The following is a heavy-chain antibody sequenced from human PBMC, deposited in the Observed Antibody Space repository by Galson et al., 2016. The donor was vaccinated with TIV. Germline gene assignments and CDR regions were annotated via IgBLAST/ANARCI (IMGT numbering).Heavy chain of an antibody. J-gene: IGHJ2*01. CDR2: INPDSGVT. D-gene: IGHD3-3*01. CDR3: ARVVRRFLEWSDYGYFDF. V-gene: IGHV1-2*02. Sequence: SVKVSCKASGYIFNNYYLHWVRQAPGQGLEWMGWINPDSGVTNYAQRFQGRVTMTGDTSISTAYMELSRLRSDDTAVYYCARVVRRFLEWSDYGYFDFWGRGTLLPVSS. CDR1: GYIFNNYY.